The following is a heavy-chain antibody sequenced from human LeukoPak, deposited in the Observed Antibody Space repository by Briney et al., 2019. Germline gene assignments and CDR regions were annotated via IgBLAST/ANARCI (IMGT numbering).Heavy chain of an antibody. CDR2: IHYSGNT. CDR3: ARAFWGSGIDY. CDR1: GGSISSYY. V-gene: IGHV4-59*01. D-gene: IGHD3-16*01. Sequence: PSETLSLTCTVSGGSISSYYWSWIRQPPGKGLEWIGYIHYSGNTNYNPSLKSRVTISVDTSKNQFFLKLSSVTAADTAMYYCARAFWGSGIDYWGQGTLVAVSS. J-gene: IGHJ4*02.